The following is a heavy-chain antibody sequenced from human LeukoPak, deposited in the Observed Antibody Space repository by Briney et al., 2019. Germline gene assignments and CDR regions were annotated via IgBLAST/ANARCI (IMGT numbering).Heavy chain of an antibody. V-gene: IGHV3-30*18. J-gene: IGHJ4*02. CDR3: AKVGCGSGYCAFDY. Sequence: PGGSLRLSCVASGLTFSSYGMHWVRQAPGKGLDWVAVISYDGSNIYYAASVKGRFTISRDNSKTTLYLQMNSLRAEDTAVYYCAKVGCGSGYCAFDYWGQGTLVTVSS. CDR1: GLTFSSYG. CDR2: ISYDGSNI. D-gene: IGHD3-22*01.